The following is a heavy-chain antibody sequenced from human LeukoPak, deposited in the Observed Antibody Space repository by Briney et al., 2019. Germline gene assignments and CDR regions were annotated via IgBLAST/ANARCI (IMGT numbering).Heavy chain of an antibody. CDR2: IVVGSGNT. D-gene: IGHD6-6*01. CDR3: ARSYSSSSLIDWFDP. Sequence: SVKVSCKASGFTFTSSAVQWVRQARGQRLEWIGWIVVGSGNTNYAQKFQGRVTMTRNTSISTAYMELSSLRSEDTAVYYCARSYSSSSLIDWFDPWGQGTLVTVSS. CDR1: GFTFTSSA. V-gene: IGHV1-58*01. J-gene: IGHJ5*02.